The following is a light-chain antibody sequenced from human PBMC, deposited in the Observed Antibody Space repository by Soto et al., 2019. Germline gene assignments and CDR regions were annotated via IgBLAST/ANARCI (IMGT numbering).Light chain of an antibody. Sequence: DIQMTQSPSSLSASIGDRVTITCRASETINKYLNWYQQKPGKPPKLLIYTSSTLPSGVPSRFSGSRPGKNFTLTINSLKPEDFATYYCQQSYKTPQTLGQGTKADIK. J-gene: IGKJ1*01. CDR2: TSS. V-gene: IGKV1-39*01. CDR1: ETINKY. CDR3: QQSYKTPQT.